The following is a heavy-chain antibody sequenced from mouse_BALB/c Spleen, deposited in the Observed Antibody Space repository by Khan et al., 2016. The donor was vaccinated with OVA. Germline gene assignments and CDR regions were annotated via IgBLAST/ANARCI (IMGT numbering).Heavy chain of an antibody. CDR1: GFSLTTNG. Sequence: VQLQESGPSLVAPSQSLSITCTVSGFSLTTNGVSWVRRPPSKGLGWLGVIWGEGGIHYHSGLKSRLSISKANSKTQVFLKLNSLQTDDTATYYCAKLRVFYFDYWGQGTTLTVSS. CDR3: AKLRVFYFDY. CDR2: IWGEGGI. J-gene: IGHJ2*01. V-gene: IGHV2-3*01.